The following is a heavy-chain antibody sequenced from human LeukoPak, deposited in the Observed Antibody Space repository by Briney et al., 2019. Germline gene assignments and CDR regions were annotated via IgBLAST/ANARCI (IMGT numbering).Heavy chain of an antibody. CDR3: TRANYYDSTGYLPVVYPSDY. CDR2: VYHSGST. D-gene: IGHD3-22*01. J-gene: IGHJ4*02. CDR1: GGCIRSTNYY. Sequence: SETLSLTCTVSGGCIRSTNYYWSWIRQDPAKGLEWIGYVYHSGSTYYNPALKSRVTISLDTSKNQFSLKLRSVTAADTAVYYCTRANYYDSTGYLPVVYPSDYWGQGTLVTVSS. V-gene: IGHV4-31*03.